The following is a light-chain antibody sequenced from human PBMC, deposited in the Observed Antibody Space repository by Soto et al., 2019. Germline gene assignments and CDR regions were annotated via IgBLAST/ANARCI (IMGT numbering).Light chain of an antibody. CDR3: QQYNGYSPWT. Sequence: DIQMTQSPSTLPASVGDRVTITCRASQSVSAWLAWYQQKPGKAPKLLIYDASSLESGVPSRFSGSGSGTEFTLTISSLQPDDFATYYCQQYNGYSPWTFGQGTKVDIK. V-gene: IGKV1-5*01. CDR2: DAS. CDR1: QSVSAW. J-gene: IGKJ1*01.